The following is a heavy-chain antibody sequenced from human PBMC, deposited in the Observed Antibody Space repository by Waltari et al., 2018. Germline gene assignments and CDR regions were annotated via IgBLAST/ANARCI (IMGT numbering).Heavy chain of an antibody. J-gene: IGHJ4*02. CDR3: AKAVPNERPIDY. CDR1: GCSISSYY. V-gene: IGHV4-59*01. CDR2: IYYSGST. D-gene: IGHD1-1*01. Sequence: QVQLQESGPGLVKPSETLSLTCTVSGCSISSYYWSWIRQPPGKGLEWIGYIYYSGSTNYNPSLKSRVTISRDNSKNTLYLQMNSLRAEDTAVYYCAKAVPNERPIDYWGQGTLVTVSS.